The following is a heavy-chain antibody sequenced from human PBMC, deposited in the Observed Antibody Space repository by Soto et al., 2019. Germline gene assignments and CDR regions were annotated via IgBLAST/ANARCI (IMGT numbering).Heavy chain of an antibody. V-gene: IGHV3-21*01. Sequence: GGSLRLSCAASGFTFNIYTMNWVRQAPGKGLEWVSSISSSGNYIYYADSVKGRFTVSRDNAENSLYLQMNSLRAEDTAVYYCARDIAAASNAFDIWGQGTMVTVSS. CDR1: GFTFNIYT. J-gene: IGHJ3*02. CDR2: ISSSGNYI. D-gene: IGHD6-13*01. CDR3: ARDIAAASNAFDI.